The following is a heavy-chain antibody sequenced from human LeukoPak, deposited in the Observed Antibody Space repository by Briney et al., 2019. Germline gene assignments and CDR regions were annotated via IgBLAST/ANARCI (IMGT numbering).Heavy chain of an antibody. CDR3: ARSLRIVGATFDY. Sequence: ASVKVSCKASGYTFTGYYMHWVRQAPGQGLEWMGWINPNSGGTNYAQKFQGRVTMTRDTSISTAYMELSRLRSDDTAVYYCARSLRIVGATFDYWGQGILVTVSS. CDR1: GYTFTGYY. D-gene: IGHD1-26*01. V-gene: IGHV1-2*02. J-gene: IGHJ4*02. CDR2: INPNSGGT.